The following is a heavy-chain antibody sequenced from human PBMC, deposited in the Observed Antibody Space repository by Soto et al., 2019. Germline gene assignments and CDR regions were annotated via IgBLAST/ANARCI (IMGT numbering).Heavy chain of an antibody. J-gene: IGHJ6*02. CDR3: ARTDSDFYGLDV. V-gene: IGHV3-13*05. CDR2: ISAAGDP. Sequence: EVQLVESGGGLVQPGGSLRLSCEASGFTFRNYDMHWVRQGTGKGLEWVSGISAAGDPDYADSVEGRFTISRENARNSFFLQMNSLRVGDTAVYYCARTDSDFYGLDVWGQGTTVIVSS. D-gene: IGHD5-18*01. CDR1: GFTFRNYD.